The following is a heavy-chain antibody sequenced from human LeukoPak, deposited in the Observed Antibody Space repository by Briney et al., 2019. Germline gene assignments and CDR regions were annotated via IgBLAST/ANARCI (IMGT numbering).Heavy chain of an antibody. CDR3: ARDSEATDAGHSGYGSPSDY. Sequence: GGSLRLSCTASGFTFSSYSMNWVRQAPGKGLEWVATISGSSSYIYYADSVKGRFTISRDNAKNSLYLQMNSLRAEDTAVYYCARDSEATDAGHSGYGSPSDYWGQGTLVSVSS. CDR1: GFTFSSYS. D-gene: IGHD5-12*01. V-gene: IGHV3-21*01. CDR2: ISGSSSYI. J-gene: IGHJ4*02.